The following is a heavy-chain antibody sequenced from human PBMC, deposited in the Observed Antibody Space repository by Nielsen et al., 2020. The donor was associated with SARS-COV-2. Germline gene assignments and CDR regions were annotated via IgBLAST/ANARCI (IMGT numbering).Heavy chain of an antibody. V-gene: IGHV5-10-1*01. Sequence: VRQAPGKGLEWVGLIDPSDSYTNYSPSFQGRVTISADMSITTAYLQWSSLKASDTAMYYCARGVIEYYFDYWGQGTLVTVSS. J-gene: IGHJ4*02. CDR2: IDPSDSYT. CDR3: ARGVIEYYFDY. D-gene: IGHD2/OR15-2a*01.